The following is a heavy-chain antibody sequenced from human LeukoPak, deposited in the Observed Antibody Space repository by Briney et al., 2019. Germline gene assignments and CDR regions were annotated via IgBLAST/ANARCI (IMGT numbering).Heavy chain of an antibody. D-gene: IGHD3-22*01. CDR2: IYYSGST. J-gene: IGHJ4*02. V-gene: IGHV4-39*01. CDR1: GGSISSSSYY. CDR3: ARHPEGSSGYLVYFYY. Sequence: SETLSLTCTVSGGSISSSSYYWGWIRQPPGKGLEWIGSIYYSGSTYYNPSLKSRVTISVDTSKNQFSLKLSSVTAADTAVYYCARHPEGSSGYLVYFYYCGQGTLVTVSS.